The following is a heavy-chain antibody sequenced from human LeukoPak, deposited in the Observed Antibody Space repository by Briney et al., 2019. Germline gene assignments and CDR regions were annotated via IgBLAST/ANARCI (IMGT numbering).Heavy chain of an antibody. CDR2: IYHSGST. CDR3: ARQSDYYDSSGYYYPDAFDI. D-gene: IGHD3-22*01. Sequence: SETLSLTCTVSGGSITSSSYYWGWIRQPPGKGLEWIGTIYHSGSTYYNPSLKSRVTISVDTSKNQFSLKLSSVTAADTAVYYCARQSDYYDSSGYYYPDAFDIWGQGTMATVSS. V-gene: IGHV4-39*01. CDR1: GGSITSSSYY. J-gene: IGHJ3*02.